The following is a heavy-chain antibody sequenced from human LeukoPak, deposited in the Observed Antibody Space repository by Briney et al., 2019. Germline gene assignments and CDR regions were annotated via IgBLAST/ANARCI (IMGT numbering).Heavy chain of an antibody. CDR3: ARGARVVGANP. CDR2: IYYSGST. Sequence: PSETLSLTCTVSGGSISGSSYYWGWVRQPPGMGLEWIGTIYYSGSTYYNPSLRSRVTISVDTSKNQFSLKLSSVTAADTAVYYCARGARVVGANPWGQGTLVTVSS. V-gene: IGHV4-39*07. J-gene: IGHJ5*02. CDR1: GGSISGSSYY. D-gene: IGHD1-26*01.